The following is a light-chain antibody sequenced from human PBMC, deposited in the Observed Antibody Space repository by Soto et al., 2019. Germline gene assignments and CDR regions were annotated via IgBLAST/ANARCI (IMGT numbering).Light chain of an antibody. CDR3: QQHGTSPIT. CDR1: QTVIHNH. CDR2: DAS. V-gene: IGKV3-20*01. Sequence: EIVMMQSPATLSVSPGERATLSCRASQTVIHNHLAWHQQKPGQTPRLLVYDASSRATGIPDRFSGSGSGTDFTLTISRLEPEDFAVYYCQQHGTSPITFGQGTRLEI. J-gene: IGKJ5*01.